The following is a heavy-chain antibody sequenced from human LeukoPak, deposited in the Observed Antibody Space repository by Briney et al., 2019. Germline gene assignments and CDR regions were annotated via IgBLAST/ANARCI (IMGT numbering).Heavy chain of an antibody. CDR1: GFTFSSYA. CDR3: AKAGVVLGWLRYY. D-gene: IGHD5-12*01. CDR2: ISGSGGST. V-gene: IGHV3-23*01. J-gene: IGHJ4*02. Sequence: PGGSLRLSCAASGFTFSSYAISWVRQAPGKGLEWVSAISGSGGSTYYADSVKGRFTISRDNSKNTLYLQMNSLRAEDTAVYYCAKAGVVLGWLRYYWGQGTLVTVSS.